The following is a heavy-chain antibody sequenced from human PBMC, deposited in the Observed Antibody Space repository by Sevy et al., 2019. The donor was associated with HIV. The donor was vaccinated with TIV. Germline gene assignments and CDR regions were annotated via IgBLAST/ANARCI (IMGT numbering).Heavy chain of an antibody. CDR3: ASSLLVDGRWGPRYGMDV. CDR2: ITSNGNTI. J-gene: IGHJ6*02. Sequence: GGSLRLSCAASGFIFSDRYMNWIRQAPGKGLEWIAYITSNGNTIYYADSVKGGFTISRDNAKNSLFLQMNSLSAEDTAVYYCASSLLVDGRWGPRYGMDVWGQGTTVTVSS. D-gene: IGHD3-16*01. CDR1: GFIFSDRY. V-gene: IGHV3-11*01.